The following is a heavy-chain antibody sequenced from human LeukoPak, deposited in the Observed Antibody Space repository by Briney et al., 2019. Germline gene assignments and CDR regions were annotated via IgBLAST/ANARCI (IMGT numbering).Heavy chain of an antibody. CDR2: IHYDGNT. V-gene: IGHV4-39*01. CDR1: GGSISSSTYS. D-gene: IGHD5-24*01. CDR3: ARHSLNNYGSYY. J-gene: IGHJ4*02. Sequence: ASETLSPTCTVSGGSISSSTYSWTWIRQPPGKGLEWIGSIHYDGNTYYKPSLKSRVTISVDTSKIQFSLRLSSATAADMATYYCARHSLNNYGSYYWGQGTLVTVSS.